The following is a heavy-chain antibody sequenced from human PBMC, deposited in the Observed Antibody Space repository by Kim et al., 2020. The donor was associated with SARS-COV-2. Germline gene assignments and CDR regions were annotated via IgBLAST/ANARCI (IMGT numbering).Heavy chain of an antibody. CDR2: INPTDGST. CDR3: AKNRARGRSSRYSFAY. J-gene: IGHJ4*02. CDR1: GYTFTTYF. Sequence: ASVKVSCKASGYTFTTYFMHWVRQAPGQGLEWMGIINPTDGSTTYAQKFQGRVTMTRDTSTSTVYMELSSLRYEDTAVYYCAKNRARGRSSRYSFAYWGQGTLVTVS. V-gene: IGHV1-46*01. D-gene: IGHD6-6*01.